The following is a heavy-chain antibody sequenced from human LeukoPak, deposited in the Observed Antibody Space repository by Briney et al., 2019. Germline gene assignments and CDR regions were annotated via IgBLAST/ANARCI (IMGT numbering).Heavy chain of an antibody. D-gene: IGHD3-10*01. Sequence: SETLSVTSSVSRGSTANHNWSWMRQPPGGGLEWIGYISYNGRTVYNPSLKSRVTMSVGTSKRQFSLNLTSVTAADTAVYFCARSRGAGGDYFDYWGQGILVAVSS. CDR2: ISYNGRT. CDR3: ARSRGAGGDYFDY. V-gene: IGHV4-59*11. CDR1: RGSTANHN. J-gene: IGHJ4*02.